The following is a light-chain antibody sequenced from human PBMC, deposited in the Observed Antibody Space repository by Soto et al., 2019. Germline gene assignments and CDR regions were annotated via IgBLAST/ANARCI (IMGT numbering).Light chain of an antibody. V-gene: IGKV1-33*01. J-gene: IGKJ5*01. CDR1: QDISNY. CDR2: DAS. Sequence: QMTQSPSSLSASVGDRVTITCQASQDISNYLNWYQQKPGKAPKLLIYDASNLETGVPSRFSGSGSGTDFTFTISSLQPEDIATYYCQQYDNLPITFGQGTRLEIK. CDR3: QQYDNLPIT.